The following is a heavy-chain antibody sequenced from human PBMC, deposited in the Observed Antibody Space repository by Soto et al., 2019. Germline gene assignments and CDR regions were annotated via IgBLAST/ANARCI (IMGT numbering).Heavy chain of an antibody. CDR1: GGSISNDR. D-gene: IGHD4-4*01. Sequence: PXETLSLTWTVAGGSISNDRWSWVRQPAGKGLGWIGRIFASGRTNYNPSLQSRVTMSVDTSKNQFSLTMTSLAAADTAVYYCTRGTFETTAPFYWGHGIPVTVSS. CDR3: TRGTFETTAPFY. V-gene: IGHV4-4*07. CDR2: IFASGRT. J-gene: IGHJ4*01.